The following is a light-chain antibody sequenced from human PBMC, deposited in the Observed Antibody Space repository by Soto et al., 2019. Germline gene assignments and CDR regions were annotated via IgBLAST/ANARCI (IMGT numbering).Light chain of an antibody. J-gene: IGLJ3*02. CDR3: LLDYGGAPV. CDR2: STS. V-gene: IGLV7-43*01. Sequence: QTVVTQEPSLTVSPGGTVTLTCASSTGAVTSGYYPNWFQQKPGQAPTALIYSTSNKHSWTPARFSGSLLGGKAALTLSGVQPEGEAEYYCLLDYGGAPVFGGGTKLTVL. CDR1: TGAVTSGYY.